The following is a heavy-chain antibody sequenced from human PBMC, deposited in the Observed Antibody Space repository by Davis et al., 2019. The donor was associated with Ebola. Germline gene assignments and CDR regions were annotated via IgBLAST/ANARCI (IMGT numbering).Heavy chain of an antibody. Sequence: PGGSLRLSCVTSGFTSTSYSFNWIRQPPGHVLEWIAHINTRGDARVYADSVRGRFTISRDDAANSLSLQMDSLKHEDTAVYYCVRDYLFAFDSWGQGTPVTVSS. CDR2: INTRGDAR. V-gene: IGHV3-48*02. CDR1: GFTSTSYS. J-gene: IGHJ4*02. D-gene: IGHD3-10*02. CDR3: VRDYLFAFDS.